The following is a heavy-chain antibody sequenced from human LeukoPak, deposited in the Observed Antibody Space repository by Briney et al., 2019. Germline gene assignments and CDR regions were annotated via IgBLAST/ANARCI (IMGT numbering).Heavy chain of an antibody. CDR1: GFTFSSYS. Sequence: PGGSLRLSCAASGFTFSSYSMNWVRQAPGKGLEWVSSISSSSSYIYYADSVKGRFTISRDNAKNSLYLQMNSLRAEDTAVYYCAREGVIATEGTFDIWGQGTMVTVSS. J-gene: IGHJ3*02. CDR3: AREGVIATEGTFDI. D-gene: IGHD6-13*01. CDR2: ISSSSSYI. V-gene: IGHV3-21*01.